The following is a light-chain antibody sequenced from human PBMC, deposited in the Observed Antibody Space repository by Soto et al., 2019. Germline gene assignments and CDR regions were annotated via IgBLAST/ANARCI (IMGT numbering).Light chain of an antibody. CDR1: QSVISN. V-gene: IGKV3-15*01. CDR3: HQYATSPFT. Sequence: EMVMTQSPVTLSVSPGESATLSCRASQSVISNLAWYQQKPGQAPRLLIYGASTRATGIPDRFSGSGSGTDFTLTISGVEPEDSAVYYCHQYATSPFTFGQGTKLEIK. J-gene: IGKJ2*01. CDR2: GAS.